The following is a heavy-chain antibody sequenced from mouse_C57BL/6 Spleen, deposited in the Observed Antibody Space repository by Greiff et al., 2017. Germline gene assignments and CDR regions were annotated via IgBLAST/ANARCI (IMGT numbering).Heavy chain of an antibody. Sequence: QVQLQQSGPELVRPGASVKISCKAPGYTFTSHWMQWVRQRPGQGLEWIGEIFPGSGSTYYNEKFKGKATLTVDTSSSTAYMPLSSRTSEDSAFYFCARSHREVSAMDYWGQGTSVTVSS. J-gene: IGHJ4*01. D-gene: IGHD6-2*01. CDR3: ARSHREVSAMDY. V-gene: IGHV1-56*01. CDR2: IFPGSGST. CDR1: GYTFTSHW.